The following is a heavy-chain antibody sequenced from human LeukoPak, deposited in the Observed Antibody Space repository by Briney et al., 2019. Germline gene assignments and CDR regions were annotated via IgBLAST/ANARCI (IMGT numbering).Heavy chain of an antibody. D-gene: IGHD6-13*01. CDR3: ARDEIAAAGPYYGSPVGFQH. CDR2: INSDGSST. J-gene: IGHJ1*01. V-gene: IGHV3-74*01. Sequence: PGGSLRLSCAASGFTFSSYWMHWVRQAPGKGLVWVSRINSDGSSTSYADSVKGRFTISRDNAKNTLYLQMNSLRAEDTAVYYCARDEIAAAGPYYGSPVGFQHWGQGTLVTVSS. CDR1: GFTFSSYW.